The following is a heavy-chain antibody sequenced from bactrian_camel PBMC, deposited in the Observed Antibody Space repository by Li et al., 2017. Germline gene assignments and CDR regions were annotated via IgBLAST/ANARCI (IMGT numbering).Heavy chain of an antibody. Sequence: HVQLVESGGGSVQAGGSLRLSCAASGYTYNRNCMAWFRQAPGKEREGVARIATGSGNTYYADSVKGRFTISQDNAKNTLYLQMNSLNSEDTAMYYCAAAAGLFGGTCLDVRSVDYWGQGTQVTVS. J-gene: IGHJ4*01. CDR2: IATGSGNT. CDR3: AAAAGLFGGTCLDVRSVDY. V-gene: IGHV3S1*01. D-gene: IGHD7*01. CDR1: GYTYNRNC.